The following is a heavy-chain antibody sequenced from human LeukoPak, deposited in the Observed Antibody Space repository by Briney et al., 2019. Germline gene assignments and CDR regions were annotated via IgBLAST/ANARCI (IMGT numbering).Heavy chain of an antibody. CDR2: IYYSGST. Sequence: SETLSLTCTVSGGSISSYYWSWIRQPPGKGLEWIGYIYYSGSTNYNPSLKSRVTISVDTSKNQFSLKLSSVIAADTAVYYCARAPMVRGVSAFDIWGQGTMVTVSS. V-gene: IGHV4-59*01. CDR3: ARAPMVRGVSAFDI. J-gene: IGHJ3*02. CDR1: GGSISSYY. D-gene: IGHD3-10*01.